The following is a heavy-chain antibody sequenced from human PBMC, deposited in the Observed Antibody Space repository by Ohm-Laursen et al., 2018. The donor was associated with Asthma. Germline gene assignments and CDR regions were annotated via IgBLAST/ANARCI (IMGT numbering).Heavy chain of an antibody. CDR1: GFTVSSNY. Sequence: SLRLSCSASGFTVSSNYMSWVRQAPGKGLEWVSVIYSGGSTYYADSVKGRFTISRDNSENTLYLQMNSLRAEDTAVYYCARGVIVGATAQYYYYYYGMDVWGQGTTVTVSS. CDR2: IYSGGST. J-gene: IGHJ6*02. D-gene: IGHD1-26*01. CDR3: ARGVIVGATAQYYYYYYGMDV. V-gene: IGHV3-53*01.